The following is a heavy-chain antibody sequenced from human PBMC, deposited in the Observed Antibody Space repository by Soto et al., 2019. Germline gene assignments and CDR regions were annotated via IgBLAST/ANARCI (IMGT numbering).Heavy chain of an antibody. D-gene: IGHD6-19*01. CDR2: INPSGGST. CDR1: GYTFTSYY. J-gene: IGHJ4*02. CDR3: AREGPGTGWLVY. V-gene: IGHV1-46*01. Sequence: APVKVSCKASGYTFTSYYMHWVRQAPGQGLEWMRIINPSGGSTSYAQKFQGRVTMTRDTSTSTVYMELSSLRSEDTAVYYCAREGPGTGWLVYGGQGTLVTVS.